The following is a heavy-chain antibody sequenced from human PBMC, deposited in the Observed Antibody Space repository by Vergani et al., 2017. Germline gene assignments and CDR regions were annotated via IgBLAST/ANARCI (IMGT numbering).Heavy chain of an antibody. J-gene: IGHJ4*02. V-gene: IGHV4-38-2*02. CDR3: ARVRVNFLDY. D-gene: IGHD2-21*01. CDR1: GYSISSGYY. CDR2: IYHSGST. Sequence: QVQLQESGPGLVQPSETLSLTCTVSGYSISSGYYWGWIRQPPGKGLEWIGSIYHSGSTYYNPYLKSRVTISVYTAKNQFSRKLSSVTAADAALYYRARVRVNFLDYWGQGTLVTVSS.